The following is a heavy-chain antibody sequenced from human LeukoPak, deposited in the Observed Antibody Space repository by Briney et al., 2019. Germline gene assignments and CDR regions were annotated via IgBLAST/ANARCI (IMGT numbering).Heavy chain of an antibody. Sequence: ASVKVSCKASGYTFTSYYMHWVRQAPGQGLEWTGIINPSGGSISYAQKFQGRVTVTRDTSSSTVYMELSSLRSEDTAVYYCSRDQGSGSRIFDYWGQGTLVTVSS. J-gene: IGHJ4*02. V-gene: IGHV1-46*01. CDR3: SRDQGSGSRIFDY. D-gene: IGHD6-19*01. CDR2: INPSGGSI. CDR1: GYTFTSYY.